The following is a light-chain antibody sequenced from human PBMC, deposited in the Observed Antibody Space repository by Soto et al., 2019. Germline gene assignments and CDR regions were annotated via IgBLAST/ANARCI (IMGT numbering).Light chain of an antibody. V-gene: IGKV1-39*01. Sequence: DIEMTQSPSSLSASVGDRATITCRASQSISSSLDWYQQKPGKAPKLLIYDASSWHSGVPSRFSGSGSGTDFTLTISSLQPEDFATYYCQQSYSSPGTFGGGTKVEIK. CDR3: QQSYSSPGT. CDR2: DAS. CDR1: QSISSS. J-gene: IGKJ4*01.